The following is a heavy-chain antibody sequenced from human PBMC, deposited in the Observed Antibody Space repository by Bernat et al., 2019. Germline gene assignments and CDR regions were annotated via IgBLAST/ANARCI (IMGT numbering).Heavy chain of an antibody. CDR1: GFAFSRYA. D-gene: IGHD3-10*01. V-gene: IGHV3-23*04. Sequence: EVHLVQSGGGLIQPGGSLRLSCATSGFAFSRYAMNWVRQAPGKGLEWVSAISGSGDTTYYADSVKGRFTISRDNSKNALYLQMSSLRAEDTALYYCAEDLPYYGSGPPDYWGQGTPVTVSS. J-gene: IGHJ4*02. CDR3: AEDLPYYGSGPPDY. CDR2: ISGSGDTT.